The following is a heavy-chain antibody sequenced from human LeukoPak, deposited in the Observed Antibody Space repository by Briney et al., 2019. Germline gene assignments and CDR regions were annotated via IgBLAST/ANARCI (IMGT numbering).Heavy chain of an antibody. J-gene: IGHJ4*02. CDR3: ATFPTYTHVYTGYDFDF. CDR1: GYTLIELS. Sequence: ASVKVSCMVSGYTLIELSMHWVRQVPGKWLEWMGGIDPEDGETIYAQKYQGRVTMTEDTSTGTAYMELGSLRSEDTAVYYCATFPTYTHVYTGYDFDFWGQGTLVTVSS. CDR2: IDPEDGET. V-gene: IGHV1-24*01. D-gene: IGHD5-12*01.